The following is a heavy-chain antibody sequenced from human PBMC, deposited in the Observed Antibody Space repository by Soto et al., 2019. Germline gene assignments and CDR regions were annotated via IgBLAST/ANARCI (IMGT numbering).Heavy chain of an antibody. Sequence: GGSLRLSCAASGFTFSNAWMSWVRQAPGKGLEWVGRIKSKTDGGTTDYAAPVKGRFTISRDDSKNTLHLQMNSLKTEDTAVYYCTTDYDDSLAVAADYWGQGTLVTVSS. CDR2: IKSKTDGGTT. CDR1: GFTFSNAW. D-gene: IGHD6-19*01. CDR3: TTDYDDSLAVAADY. J-gene: IGHJ4*02. V-gene: IGHV3-15*01.